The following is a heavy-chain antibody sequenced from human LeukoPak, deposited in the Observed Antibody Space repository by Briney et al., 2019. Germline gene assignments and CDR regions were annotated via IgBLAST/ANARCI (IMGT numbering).Heavy chain of an antibody. Sequence: SGGSLRLSCAVSGFTVSSNYMNWVRQAPGKGLEWVSIIYSGGDTYYADSVKGRFTISRDISKNTLYLQMNSLRAEDTAVYYCAKVGTTVPHYFDCWGQGALVTVSS. D-gene: IGHD4-17*01. J-gene: IGHJ4*02. CDR1: GFTVSSNY. V-gene: IGHV3-53*01. CDR3: AKVGTTVPHYFDC. CDR2: IYSGGDT.